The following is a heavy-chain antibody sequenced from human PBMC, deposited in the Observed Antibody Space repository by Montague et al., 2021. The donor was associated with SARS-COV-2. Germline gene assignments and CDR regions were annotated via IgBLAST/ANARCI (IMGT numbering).Heavy chain of an antibody. Sequence: FRRLSFAASGFPFSTSWMIWVRQAPGNGLEWVANMKPDGSEKYYVDSAKGRFTISRDNAKNSLYLQMSSLRAEDTAVYYCARGHGITWGQGTLVTVSS. V-gene: IGHV3-7*04. CDR3: ARGHGIT. CDR1: GFPFSTSW. D-gene: IGHD1-26*01. J-gene: IGHJ5*02. CDR2: MKPDGSEK.